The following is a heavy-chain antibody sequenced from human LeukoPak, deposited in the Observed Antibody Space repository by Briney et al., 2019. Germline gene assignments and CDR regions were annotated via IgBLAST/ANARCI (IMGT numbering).Heavy chain of an antibody. CDR2: INSDGSST. Sequence: PGGSLRLSCAASGFTFSSYWMHWVRQAPGKGLVWVSRINSDGSSTSYADSVKGRFTISRDNAKNTLYLQMNSLRAEDTAVYYCARDLVDTYCSSTSCYLYDAFDIWGQGTMVTVSS. D-gene: IGHD2-2*01. J-gene: IGHJ3*02. CDR1: GFTFSSYW. CDR3: ARDLVDTYCSSTSCYLYDAFDI. V-gene: IGHV3-74*01.